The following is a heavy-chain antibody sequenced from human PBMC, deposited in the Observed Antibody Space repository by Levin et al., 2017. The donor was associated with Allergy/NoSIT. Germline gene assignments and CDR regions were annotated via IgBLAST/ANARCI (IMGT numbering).Heavy chain of an antibody. CDR3: THSRRPLRTRHFDY. J-gene: IGHJ4*02. CDR1: GFSLSSPGVG. Sequence: GSGPTLVKPTQTLTLTCSYSGFSLSSPGVGVGWVRQSPGKALEWLALIYWDEDKRYSPSLRSRPTITMDTSKNPGFLSMTNMAPVHTARYYCTHSRRPLRTRHFDYWGQGALVNVSS. CDR2: IYWDEDK. V-gene: IGHV2-5*02. D-gene: IGHD4-17*01.